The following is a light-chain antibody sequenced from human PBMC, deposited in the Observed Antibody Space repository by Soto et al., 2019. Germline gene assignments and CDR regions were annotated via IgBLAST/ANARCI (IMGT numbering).Light chain of an antibody. Sequence: QSALTQPASVSGSLGQSITISCTGTSSDIGTYDYVSWYQQHPGKAPQLMIYEVTNRPSGVSNRFSGSKSGNTASLTISGLQAEDEADYYCSSYTTSSTVVIGGGTKLTVL. CDR1: SSDIGTYDY. CDR2: EVT. CDR3: SSYTTSSTVV. V-gene: IGLV2-14*01. J-gene: IGLJ2*01.